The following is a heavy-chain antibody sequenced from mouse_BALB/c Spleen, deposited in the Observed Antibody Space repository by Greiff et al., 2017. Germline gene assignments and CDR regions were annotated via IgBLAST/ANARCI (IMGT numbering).Heavy chain of an antibody. Sequence: VKLMESGPGLVAPSQSLSITCTVSGFSLTGYGVNWVRQPPGKGLEWLGMIWGDGSTDYNSALKSRLSISKDNSKSQVFLKMNSLQTDDTARYYCARDQNYRYDEGYAMDYWGQGTSVTVSS. V-gene: IGHV2-6-7*01. CDR3: ARDQNYRYDEGYAMDY. D-gene: IGHD2-14*01. CDR2: IWGDGST. J-gene: IGHJ4*01. CDR1: GFSLTGYG.